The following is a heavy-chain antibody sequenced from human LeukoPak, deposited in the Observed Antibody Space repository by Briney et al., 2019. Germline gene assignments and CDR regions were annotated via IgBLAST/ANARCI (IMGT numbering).Heavy chain of an antibody. V-gene: IGHV4-34*01. CDR1: GGSFSGYY. Sequence: PSETLSLTCAVYGGSFSGYYWSWIRQPPGKGLEWIGEINQSGSTNYNPSLKSRATISADTSKNQFSLKLSSVTAADTAVYYCARGWYYYYYMDVWGKGTTVTVSS. CDR3: ARGWYYYYYMDV. CDR2: INQSGST. J-gene: IGHJ6*03.